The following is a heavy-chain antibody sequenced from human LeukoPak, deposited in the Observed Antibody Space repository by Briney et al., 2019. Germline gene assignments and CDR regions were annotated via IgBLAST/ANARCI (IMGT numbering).Heavy chain of an antibody. D-gene: IGHD2-2*01. CDR3: AMDQTQGDY. J-gene: IGHJ4*02. CDR1: GGSISSYY. V-gene: IGHV4-59*04. Sequence: SETLSLTCTVSGGSISSYYWSWIRQPPGKGLEWIGYIYYSGSTYYNPSLKSRVTISVDTSKNQFSLKLSSVTAADTAVYYCAMDQTQGDYWGQGTLVTVSS. CDR2: IYYSGST.